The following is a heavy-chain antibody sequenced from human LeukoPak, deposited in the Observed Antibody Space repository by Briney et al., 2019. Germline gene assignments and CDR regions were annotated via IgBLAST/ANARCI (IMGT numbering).Heavy chain of an antibody. V-gene: IGHV3-23*01. J-gene: IGHJ4*02. CDR2: ISGSGDSA. D-gene: IGHD3/OR15-3a*01. CDR3: AKRTGYTSSFYVLDY. CDR1: GFTFTSYA. Sequence: GGSLRLSRAASGFTFTSYAMSWVRQAPGKGLGWVSSISGSGDSAYYADSVKGRFTISRDTSKNTMYPQMNSLRAEDTAVYYCAKRTGYTSSFYVLDYWGQGALVTVSS.